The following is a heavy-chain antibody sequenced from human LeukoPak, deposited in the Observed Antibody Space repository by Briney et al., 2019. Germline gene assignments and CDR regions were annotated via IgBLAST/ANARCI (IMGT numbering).Heavy chain of an antibody. CDR3: ARVRNYYDSSGYQPWSDYYYYMDV. J-gene: IGHJ6*03. D-gene: IGHD3-22*01. V-gene: IGHV1-18*01. CDR2: INAYNGNT. CDR1: GYTFTSYG. Sequence: ASVKVSCKASGYTFTSYGISWVRQAPGQGLEWMGCINAYNGNTNYAHKRQGRVTMTTDTSTSTAYMELRRLRSDDTAVYYCARVRNYYDSSGYQPWSDYYYYMDVWGKGTTVTVSS.